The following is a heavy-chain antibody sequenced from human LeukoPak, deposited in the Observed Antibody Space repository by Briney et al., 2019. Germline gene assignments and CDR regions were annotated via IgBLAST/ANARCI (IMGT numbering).Heavy chain of an antibody. V-gene: IGHV4-30-4*02. CDR2: IYYSGST. D-gene: IGHD6-19*01. CDR3: ARDGSGWADDAFDI. J-gene: IGHJ3*02. CDR1: GGSISSGDYY. Sequence: SETLSLTCTVSGGSISSGDYYWSWIRQPPGKGLEWIGYIYYSGSTYYNPSLKSRVTISVDTSKNQFSLKLSSVTAADTAVYYCARDGSGWADDAFDIWGQGTMVTVSS.